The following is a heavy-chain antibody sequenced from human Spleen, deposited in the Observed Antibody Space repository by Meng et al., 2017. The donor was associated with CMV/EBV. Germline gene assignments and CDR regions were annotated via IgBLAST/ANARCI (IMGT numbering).Heavy chain of an antibody. J-gene: IGHJ6*02. V-gene: IGHV3-23*01. D-gene: IGHD1-26*01. Sequence: GESLKISCAASGFTFRSYAMTWVRQAPGKGLEWVSIISDSSGSTYYADSVKGRFSISRDNAKNTLYLQMNSLRAEDTAVYFCSRSRGPYYGMDVWGQGTTVTVSS. CDR2: ISDSSGST. CDR3: SRSRGPYYGMDV. CDR1: GFTFRSYA.